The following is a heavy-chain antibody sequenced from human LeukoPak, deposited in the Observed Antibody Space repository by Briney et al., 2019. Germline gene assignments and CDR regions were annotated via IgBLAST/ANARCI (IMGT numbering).Heavy chain of an antibody. D-gene: IGHD6-19*01. Sequence: PGGSLRLSCATSGFIFTNAWMNWVRQAPGKGLEWVGFIRSKAYGGTTEYAASVKGRFTISRDDSKSIAYLQMNSLKTEDTAVYYCTREFQWLEERPFDYWGQGTLVTVSS. V-gene: IGHV3-49*04. CDR1: GFIFTNAW. CDR3: TREFQWLEERPFDY. J-gene: IGHJ4*02. CDR2: IRSKAYGGTT.